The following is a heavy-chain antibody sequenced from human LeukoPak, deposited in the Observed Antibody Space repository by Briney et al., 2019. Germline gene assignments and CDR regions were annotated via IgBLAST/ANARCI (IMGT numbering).Heavy chain of an antibody. Sequence: GGSLRLSCAASGFTFNSYAMTWVRQASGKGLEWVSAISGGGGSAYYADSVKGRFTISRDNAKNSLYLQMNSLRAEDTAVYYCARFDYYDSSGYRTIDAFDIWGQGTMVTVSS. D-gene: IGHD3-22*01. CDR3: ARFDYYDSSGYRTIDAFDI. J-gene: IGHJ3*02. V-gene: IGHV3-23*01. CDR1: GFTFNSYA. CDR2: ISGGGGSA.